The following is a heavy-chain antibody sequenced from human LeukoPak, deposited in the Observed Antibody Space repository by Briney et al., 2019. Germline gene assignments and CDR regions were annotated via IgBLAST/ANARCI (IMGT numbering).Heavy chain of an antibody. V-gene: IGHV3-11*04. CDR3: ARGTSWYIDY. Sequence: GESLTLSCAASGFSLSYYFMSSIRQAPAKGLEWVSYISSGGTIIYQADSVKGRLTISRDNAKNTLYLQMNSLRAEDTTVYYCARGTSWYIDYWGQGTLVTVCS. CDR2: ISSGGTII. D-gene: IGHD6-13*01. CDR1: GFSLSYYF. J-gene: IGHJ4*02.